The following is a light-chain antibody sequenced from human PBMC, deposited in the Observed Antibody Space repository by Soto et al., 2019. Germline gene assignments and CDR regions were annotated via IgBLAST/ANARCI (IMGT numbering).Light chain of an antibody. CDR3: QQFSSYPRT. Sequence: EIVITQSPDPLSLSPGERATLSIRASESFSCHLAWYQQKPGQAPRLLIYGASSRATGIPDRFSGSGSGTDFTLTISRLEPEDFAVYYCQQFSSYPRTFGGGTKVDIK. CDR2: GAS. CDR1: ESFSCH. V-gene: IGKV3-20*01. J-gene: IGKJ4*01.